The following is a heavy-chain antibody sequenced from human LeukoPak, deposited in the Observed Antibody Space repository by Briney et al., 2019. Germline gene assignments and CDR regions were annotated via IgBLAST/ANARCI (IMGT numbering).Heavy chain of an antibody. CDR3: ARAYFDAFDI. CDR1: GGSVSSYY. V-gene: IGHV4-4*07. CDR2: FYISGST. D-gene: IGHD2/OR15-2a*01. J-gene: IGHJ3*02. Sequence: SETLSLTCTVSGGSVSSYYWSWIRQPAGKGLEWVGRFYISGSTNYNPSLKSRVTISVDTSKNQFSLKLSSVTAADTAVYYCARAYFDAFDIWGQGTMVTVSS.